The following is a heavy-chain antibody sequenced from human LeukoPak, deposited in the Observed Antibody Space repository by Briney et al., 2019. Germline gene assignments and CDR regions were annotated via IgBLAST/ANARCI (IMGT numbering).Heavy chain of an antibody. D-gene: IGHD4-17*01. Sequence: SQTLSLTCTVSGDSFSSGDYYWSWIRQPPGKGLEWIGYIYYSGSTYYNPSLKIRVTISVDTSKNQFSLKVSSVTAADTAVYYCARDRNYGDSTYDAFDIWGQGTMVTVSS. CDR3: ARDRNYGDSTYDAFDI. CDR1: GDSFSSGDYY. J-gene: IGHJ3*02. V-gene: IGHV4-30-4*01. CDR2: IYYSGST.